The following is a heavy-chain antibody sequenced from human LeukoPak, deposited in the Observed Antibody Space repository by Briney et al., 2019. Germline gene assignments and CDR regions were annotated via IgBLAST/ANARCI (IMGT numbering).Heavy chain of an antibody. Sequence: SETLSLTCAVYGGSFSGYYWSWIRQPPGKGPEWTGETNHSGSTNYNPSLKSRVTISVDTSKNQFSLKLSSVTAADTAVYYCARVAYGDYFDYWGQGTLVTVSS. D-gene: IGHD4-17*01. J-gene: IGHJ4*02. V-gene: IGHV4-34*01. CDR2: TNHSGST. CDR3: ARVAYGDYFDY. CDR1: GGSFSGYY.